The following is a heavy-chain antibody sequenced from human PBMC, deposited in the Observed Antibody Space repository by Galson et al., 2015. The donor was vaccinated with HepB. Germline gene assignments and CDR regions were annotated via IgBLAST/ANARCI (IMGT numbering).Heavy chain of an antibody. CDR3: ARDRGGLGAAAGDY. D-gene: IGHD6-13*01. J-gene: IGHJ4*02. Sequence: SGYTFTSSYMPWVRQAPGQGLEWMGIINPSGGSTSYAQKFQGRVTMTRDTSTSTVYMELSSLRSEDTAVYYCARDRGGLGAAAGDYWGQGTLVTVSS. V-gene: IGHV1-46*01. CDR1: GYTFTSSY. CDR2: INPSGGST.